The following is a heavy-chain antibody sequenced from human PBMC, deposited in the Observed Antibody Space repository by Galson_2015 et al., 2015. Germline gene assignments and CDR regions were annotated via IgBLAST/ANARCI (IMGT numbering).Heavy chain of an antibody. Sequence: SLRLSCAASGFTFSSYSMNWVRQAPGKGLEWVSSISSSSSYIYYADSVKGRFTISRDNAKNSLYLQMNSLRAEDTAVYYCARDLGSSYDYGVYWGQGTLVTVSS. D-gene: IGHD5-12*01. CDR2: ISSSSSYI. CDR1: GFTFSSYS. CDR3: ARDLGSSYDYGVY. V-gene: IGHV3-21*01. J-gene: IGHJ4*02.